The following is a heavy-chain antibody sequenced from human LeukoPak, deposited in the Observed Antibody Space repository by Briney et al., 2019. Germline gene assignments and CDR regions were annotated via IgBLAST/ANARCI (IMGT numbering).Heavy chain of an antibody. Sequence: ASVKVSCKVSGYTLTELSMHWVRQPPGKGLERMGGFYPEDGETIYAHNCQGRVSMTDDTSTDTAYMELNSLRSEDTAVYYCATVGYCSGGSCYDYWGQGTLVTVSS. D-gene: IGHD2-15*01. CDR1: GYTLTELS. V-gene: IGHV1-24*01. CDR3: ATVGYCSGGSCYDY. CDR2: FYPEDGET. J-gene: IGHJ4*02.